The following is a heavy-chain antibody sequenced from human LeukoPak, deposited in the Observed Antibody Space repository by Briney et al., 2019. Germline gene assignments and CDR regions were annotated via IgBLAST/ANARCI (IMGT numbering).Heavy chain of an antibody. CDR1: GYTFTSYY. V-gene: IGHV1-46*01. J-gene: IGHJ4*02. CDR2: INPSGGST. D-gene: IGHD3-10*01. Sequence: ASVTVSCTASGYTFTSYYMHWVRQAPGQGLEWMGIINPSGGSTSYAQKFQGRVTMTRDTSTSTVYMELSSLRSEDTAVYYCARAIRREAGTRSYYDYWGQGTLVTVSS. CDR3: ARAIRREAGTRSYYDY.